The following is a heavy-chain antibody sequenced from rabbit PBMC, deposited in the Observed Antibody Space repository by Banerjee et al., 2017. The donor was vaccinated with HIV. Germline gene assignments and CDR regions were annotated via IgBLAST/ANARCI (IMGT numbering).Heavy chain of an antibody. J-gene: IGHJ4*01. D-gene: IGHD3-1*01. Sequence: EESGGDLVKPEGSLTLTCTASGFSFSSSYWICWVRQAPGKGLEWIGCIDTGTGDTYYASWAEGRFTISKTSSTTVTLQMTSLTVADTATYFCARDGVGYTFDLELWGPGTLVTVS. CDR1: GFSFSSSYW. CDR3: ARDGVGYTFDLEL. V-gene: IGHV1S45*01. CDR2: IDTGTGDT.